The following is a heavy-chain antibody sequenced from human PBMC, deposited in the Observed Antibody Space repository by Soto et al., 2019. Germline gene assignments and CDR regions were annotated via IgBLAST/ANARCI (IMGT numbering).Heavy chain of an antibody. J-gene: IGHJ6*03. D-gene: IGHD3-16*01. V-gene: IGHV4-59*11. Sequence: SETLSLTCTVSGDSIRNHYWSWIRQSPGKGLEWIGYIYKSGSTKYNPSLKSRLTISVDTSKNQFSLKLTSVTAADTAVFYCARTLDYGHMDVWGKGTTVTVSS. CDR1: GDSIRNHY. CDR3: ARTLDYGHMDV. CDR2: IYKSGST.